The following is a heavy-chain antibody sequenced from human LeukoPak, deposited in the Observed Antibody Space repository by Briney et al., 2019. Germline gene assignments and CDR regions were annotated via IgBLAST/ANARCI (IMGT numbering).Heavy chain of an antibody. J-gene: IGHJ5*02. CDR3: ARHWGIRGFDP. V-gene: IGHV4-34*01. Sequence: SETLSLTCAVYGGSFSGYYWSGIRQPPGKGLEWIGEINHSGSTNYNPSLKSRVTISADTSKNQFSLKLSSVTAADTAVYYCARHWGIRGFDPWGQGTLVTVSS. CDR2: INHSGST. D-gene: IGHD6-13*01. CDR1: GGSFSGYY.